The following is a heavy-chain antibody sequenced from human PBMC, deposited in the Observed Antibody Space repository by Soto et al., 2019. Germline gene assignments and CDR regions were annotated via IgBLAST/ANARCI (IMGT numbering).Heavy chain of an antibody. CDR3: ALDFFFFVVVPDARQASSVP. CDR1: GYTFTSYA. Sequence: ASVKVSCKASGYTFTSYAMHWVRQAPGQRLEWMGWINAGNGNTKYSQKFQGRVTITRDTSASTAYMELSSLRSEDTAVYYCALDFFFFVVVPDARQASSVPWRQGTLVTLS. D-gene: IGHD2-2*01. CDR2: INAGNGNT. J-gene: IGHJ5*02. V-gene: IGHV1-3*01.